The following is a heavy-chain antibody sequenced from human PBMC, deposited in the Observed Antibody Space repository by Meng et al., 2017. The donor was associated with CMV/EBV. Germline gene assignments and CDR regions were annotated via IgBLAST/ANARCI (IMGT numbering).Heavy chain of an antibody. D-gene: IGHD3-22*01. CDR2: IDWDDDK. J-gene: IGHJ4*02. CDR3: ARIADSSGYFDY. CDR1: GFSLSTSGMR. V-gene: IGHV2-70D*14. Sequence: SGPTLVKPTQTLTLTCTFSGFSLSTSGMRVSWIRQPPGKALEWLARIDWDDDKFYRTSLKTRLTISKDTSKNQVVLTMTNMDPVDTATYYCARIADSSGYFDYWGQGTLVTVSS.